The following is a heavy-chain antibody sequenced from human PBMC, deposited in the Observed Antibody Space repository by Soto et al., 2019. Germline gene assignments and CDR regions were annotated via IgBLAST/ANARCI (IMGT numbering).Heavy chain of an antibody. D-gene: IGHD6-6*01. J-gene: IGHJ6*02. V-gene: IGHV4-31*03. CDR1: GGSISSGGYY. CDR3: ARGSSIAGLYYGMDV. Sequence: NPSETLSLTCTVSGGSISSGGYYWTWILQHPGKGLEWIGYNYYSGITYYNPSLKSRVTISLDTSKNQFSLKLSSVTAADTAVYYCARGSSIAGLYYGMDVWGQGTTVTVSS. CDR2: NYYSGIT.